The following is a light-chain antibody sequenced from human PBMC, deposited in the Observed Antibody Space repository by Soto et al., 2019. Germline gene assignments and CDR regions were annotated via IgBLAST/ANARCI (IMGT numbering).Light chain of an antibody. CDR3: LRYGDSPPAYT. CDR1: QSVNSRD. CDR2: GAS. Sequence: EIVLTQSPGTLSLSPGERATLSCRARQSVNSRDLAWYRQQPGQAPSLLIYGASNRATGIPDRFSGSGSGTDFTLTISRLEPEDFAVYYCLRYGDSPPAYTFGQGTKLEIQ. J-gene: IGKJ2*01. V-gene: IGKV3-20*01.